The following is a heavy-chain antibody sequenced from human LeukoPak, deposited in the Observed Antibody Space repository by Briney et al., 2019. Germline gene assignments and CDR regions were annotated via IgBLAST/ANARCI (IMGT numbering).Heavy chain of an antibody. J-gene: IGHJ3*02. CDR3: ARDVSNDAFDM. CDR1: GFTFSDHD. D-gene: IGHD5/OR15-5a*01. V-gene: IGHV3-72*01. CDR2: SSNKANCNTT. Sequence: GGSLRLSCSVSGFTFSDHDMDWVRHAPGEGREWIGHSSNKANCNTTAYAASVNGRFTISRDNSKNLLYLQMNSLKTEDTAVYYCARDVSNDAFDMWGQGTMVTVSS.